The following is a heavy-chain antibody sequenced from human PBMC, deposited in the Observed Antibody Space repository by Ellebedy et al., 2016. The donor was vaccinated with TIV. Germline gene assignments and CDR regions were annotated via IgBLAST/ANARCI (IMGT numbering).Heavy chain of an antibody. CDR2: IYYSGST. V-gene: IGHV4-39*01. D-gene: IGHD6-13*01. J-gene: IGHJ4*02. CDR1: GGSISSSSYY. CDR3: ARAYTRPSIAAAGPSYFDY. Sequence: MPSETLSLTCTVSGGSISSSSYYWGWIRQPPGKGLEWIWRIYYSGSTYYNPSLKSRVTISVDTSKNQFSLKLSSVTAADTAVYYCARAYTRPSIAAAGPSYFDYWGQGTLVTVSS.